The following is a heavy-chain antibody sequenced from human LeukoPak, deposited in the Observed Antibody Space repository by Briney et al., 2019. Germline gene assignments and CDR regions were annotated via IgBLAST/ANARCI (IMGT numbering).Heavy chain of an antibody. J-gene: IGHJ4*02. D-gene: IGHD5-18*01. CDR2: INPSGGST. V-gene: IGHV1-46*01. CDR1: GYTFTSYY. CDR3: AKDSPRGYSYGLN. Sequence: GASVKVSCKASGYTFTSYYMHWVRQAPGQGLEWMGIINPSGGSTSYAQKFQGRVTMTRDTSTSTVYMELSSLRSEDTAVYYCAKDSPRGYSYGLNWGQGTLVTVSS.